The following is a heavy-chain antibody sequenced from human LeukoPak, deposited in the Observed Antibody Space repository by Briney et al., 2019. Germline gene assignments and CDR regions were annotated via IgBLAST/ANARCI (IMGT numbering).Heavy chain of an antibody. Sequence: GGSLRLSCAASGFTFDDYAMHWVRQAPGKGLEWVSGISWNSGSIGYADSVKGRFTISRDNVKNSLYLQMNSLRAEDMALYYCAKAAGYSYGLPFDYWGQGILVTVSS. CDR1: GFTFDDYA. CDR2: ISWNSGSI. CDR3: AKAAGYSYGLPFDY. D-gene: IGHD5-18*01. J-gene: IGHJ4*02. V-gene: IGHV3-9*03.